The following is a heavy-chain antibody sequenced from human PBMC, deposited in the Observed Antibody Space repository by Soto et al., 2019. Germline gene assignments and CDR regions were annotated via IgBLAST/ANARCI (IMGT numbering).Heavy chain of an antibody. V-gene: IGHV3-13*01. D-gene: IGHD6-25*01. CDR3: ARVALEAAAGTRYYYYYGMDV. CDR2: IGTAGDT. J-gene: IGHJ6*02. CDR1: GFTFSSYY. Sequence: GGSLRLSCAASGFTFSSYYMHWVRQATGKGLEWVSAIGTAGDTYYPGSVKGRFTISRENAKNSLYLQMNSLRAEDTAVYYCARVALEAAAGTRYYYYYGMDVWGQGTTVTVSS.